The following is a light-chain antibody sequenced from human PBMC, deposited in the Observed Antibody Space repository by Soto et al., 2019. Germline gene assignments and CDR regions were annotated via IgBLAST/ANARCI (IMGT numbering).Light chain of an antibody. CDR1: TGAVTSDYY. CDR2: STN. J-gene: IGLJ3*02. Sequence: QAVVTQEPSLTVSPGGTVTLTCASTTGAVTSDYYPSWLQQKSGQALRALIYSTNKRHSWTPARLSGSLLGGKAALTLSGVRPEDEAEYYCLLYYGGAWVFGGGTKLTVL. V-gene: IGLV7-43*01. CDR3: LLYYGGAWV.